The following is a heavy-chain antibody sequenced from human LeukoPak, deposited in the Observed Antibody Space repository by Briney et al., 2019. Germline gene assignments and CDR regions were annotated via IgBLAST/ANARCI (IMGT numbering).Heavy chain of an antibody. CDR1: GFTFSSYA. Sequence: PGGSLRLSCAASGFTFSSYAMSWVRQAPGKGLEWVAVIWYDGSNKYYADSVKGRFTISRDNSKNTLYLQMNSLRAEDTAEYYCARDRGAARLDYWGQGTLVTVSS. D-gene: IGHD6-6*01. J-gene: IGHJ4*02. CDR3: ARDRGAARLDY. V-gene: IGHV3-33*08. CDR2: IWYDGSNK.